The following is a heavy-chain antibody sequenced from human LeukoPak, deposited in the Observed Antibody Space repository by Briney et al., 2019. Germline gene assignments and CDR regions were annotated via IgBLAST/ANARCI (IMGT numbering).Heavy chain of an antibody. D-gene: IGHD3-22*01. J-gene: IGHJ4*02. Sequence: GRSLRLSCAASGFTFSSYGMHWVRQAPGKGLEWVALISYDGSDQDYADSVRGRFTISRDNSKNTLYLQMYSLRAEDTAMYYCAREQYYYDGSGHPYFDYWGQGTLVTVSS. CDR1: GFTFSSYG. CDR2: ISYDGSDQ. V-gene: IGHV3-30*03. CDR3: AREQYYYDGSGHPYFDY.